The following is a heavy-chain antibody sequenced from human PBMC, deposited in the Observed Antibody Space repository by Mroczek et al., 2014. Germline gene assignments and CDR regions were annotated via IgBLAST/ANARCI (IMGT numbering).Heavy chain of an antibody. Sequence: VQLLETGAEVKKPGASVKVSCKASGYTFTSYDINWVRQATGQGLEWMGWMNPNSGNTGYAQKFQGRVTMTRNTSISTAYMELSSLRSEDTAVYYCARAIVVVTDYYYYMDVWGKGTTVTVSS. V-gene: IGHV1-8*01. CDR1: GYTFTSYD. J-gene: IGHJ6*03. CDR3: ARAIVVVTDYYYYMDV. CDR2: MNPNSGNT. D-gene: IGHD3-22*01.